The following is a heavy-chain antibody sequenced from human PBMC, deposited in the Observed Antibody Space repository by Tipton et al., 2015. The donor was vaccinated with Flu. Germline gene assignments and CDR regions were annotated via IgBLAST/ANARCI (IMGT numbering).Heavy chain of an antibody. CDR2: VDPNSGGT. V-gene: IGHV1-2*02. J-gene: IGHJ4*02. Sequence: QVQLVQSGTEVKKPGASVQVSCKPSGYTFAYYIHWVRQAPGQGLEWMGWVDPNSGGTNSAQQFQDRLTMTRDTSLNTVYMELSRLASDDTAVYYCARDNDGLLDYWGQGTLVTVSS. D-gene: IGHD1-1*01. CDR1: GYTFAYY. CDR3: ARDNDGLLDY.